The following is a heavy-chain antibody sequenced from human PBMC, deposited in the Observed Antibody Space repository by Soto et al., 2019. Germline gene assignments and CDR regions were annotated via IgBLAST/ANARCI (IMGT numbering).Heavy chain of an antibody. CDR3: ARRARWLRRNDAFDI. D-gene: IGHD5-12*01. CDR1: GFTFSSYW. V-gene: IGHV3-7*01. Sequence: GGSLRLSCAASGFTFSSYWMSWVRQAPGKGLEWVANIKQDGSEKYYVDSVKGRFTISRDNAKNSLYLQMNSLRAKDTAVYYCARRARWLRRNDAFDIWGQGTMVTVSS. CDR2: IKQDGSEK. J-gene: IGHJ3*02.